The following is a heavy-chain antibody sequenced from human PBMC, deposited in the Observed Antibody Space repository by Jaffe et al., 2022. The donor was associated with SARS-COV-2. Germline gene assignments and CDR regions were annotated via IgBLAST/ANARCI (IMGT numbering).Heavy chain of an antibody. CDR2: IYWDDDK. J-gene: IGHJ3*02. CDR3: AHRKDSIQLWSHAFDI. CDR1: GFSLSTSGVG. V-gene: IGHV2-5*02. Sequence: QITLKESGPTLVKPTQTLTLTCTFSGFSLSTSGVGVGWIRQPPGKALEWLALIYWDDDKRYSPSLKSRLTITKDTSKNQVVLTMTNMDPVDTATYYCAHRKDSIQLWSHAFDIWGQGTMVTVSS. D-gene: IGHD5-18*01.